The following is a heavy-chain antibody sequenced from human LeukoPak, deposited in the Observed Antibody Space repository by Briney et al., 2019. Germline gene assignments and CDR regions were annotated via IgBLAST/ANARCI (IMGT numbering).Heavy chain of an antibody. CDR3: ARFWSGYLPDY. D-gene: IGHD3-3*01. CDR1: GYSFSSYG. CDR2: ITGYNENT. V-gene: IGHV1-18*01. J-gene: IGHJ4*02. Sequence: ASVKVSCKASGYSFSSYGIGWVRQAPGQGLEWMAWITGYNENTNYAQMLQGRVTMTTDTSTSTAYMELRSLRSDDTAVYYCARFWSGYLPDYWGQGTLVTVTS.